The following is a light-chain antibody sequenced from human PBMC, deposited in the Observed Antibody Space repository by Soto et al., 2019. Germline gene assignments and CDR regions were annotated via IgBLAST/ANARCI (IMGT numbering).Light chain of an antibody. V-gene: IGLV2-14*03. Sequence: QSALTQPAFVSGSPGQSITISCTGTRSDVGGYNYVSWYQHHPGKAPKLMIYDVSNRPSGVSNRFSGSKSGNTASLTISGLQAEDEADYYCSSYTSSSTVVFGGGTKLTVL. J-gene: IGLJ2*01. CDR3: SSYTSSSTVV. CDR1: RSDVGGYNY. CDR2: DVS.